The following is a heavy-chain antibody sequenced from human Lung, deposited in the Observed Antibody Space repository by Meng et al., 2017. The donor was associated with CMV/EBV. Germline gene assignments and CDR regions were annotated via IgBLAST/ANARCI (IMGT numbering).Heavy chain of an antibody. CDR1: GFTFSNYG. CDR3: AKNVLPGALRDWFDP. D-gene: IGHD2-2*01. V-gene: IGHV3-30*18. CDR2: ISYDGSNT. Sequence: SGFTFSNYGIHWVRQAPSKGLEWVAVISYDGSNTYYADSVKGRFTISRDNSKNTLYLQMNSLRPEDAAVYYCAKNVLPGALRDWFDPWGQGILVTVSS. J-gene: IGHJ5*02.